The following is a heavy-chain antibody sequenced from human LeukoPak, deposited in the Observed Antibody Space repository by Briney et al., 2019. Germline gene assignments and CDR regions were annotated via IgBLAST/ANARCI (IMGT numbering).Heavy chain of an antibody. V-gene: IGHV3-21*01. D-gene: IGHD3-3*01. J-gene: IGHJ4*02. Sequence: GGSLRLSCAASGFTFSSYSMNWVRQAPGKGLEWVSSISSSSSYIYYADSVKGRFTISRDNAKNSLYLQMNSLRAEDTAVYYCASTSVARYYFDYWGQGTLVTVSS. CDR2: ISSSSSYI. CDR1: GFTFSSYS. CDR3: ASTSVARYYFDY.